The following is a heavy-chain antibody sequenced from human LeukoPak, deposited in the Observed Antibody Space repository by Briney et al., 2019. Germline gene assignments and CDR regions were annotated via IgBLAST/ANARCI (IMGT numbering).Heavy chain of an antibody. D-gene: IGHD1-26*01. CDR2: ISAYNGNT. V-gene: IGHV1-18*04. Sequence: ASVKVSCKASGYTFTGYYMHWVRQAPGQGLEWMGWISAYNGNTNYAQKLQGRVTMTTDTSTSTAYMELRSLRSDDTAVYYCARDRRGGSYGYWGQGTLVTVSS. J-gene: IGHJ4*02. CDR1: GYTFTGYY. CDR3: ARDRRGGSYGY.